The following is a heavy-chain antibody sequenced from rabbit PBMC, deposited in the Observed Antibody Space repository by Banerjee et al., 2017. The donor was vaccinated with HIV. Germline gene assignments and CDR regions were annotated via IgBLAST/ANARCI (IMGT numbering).Heavy chain of an antibody. J-gene: IGHJ4*01. D-gene: IGHD2-1*01. CDR1: GFSFSYSYW. CDR3: ARDYGDFDSPGGL. CDR2: IYAGRSGNS. Sequence: QEQLEESGGDLVKPEGSLTLTCTASGFSFSYSYWICWVRQAPGKGLEWIACIYAGRSGNSYYASWAKGRFTISQTSSTTMTLQMTSLTAADTATYFCARDYGDFDSPGGLWGQGTLVTVS. V-gene: IGHV1S45*01.